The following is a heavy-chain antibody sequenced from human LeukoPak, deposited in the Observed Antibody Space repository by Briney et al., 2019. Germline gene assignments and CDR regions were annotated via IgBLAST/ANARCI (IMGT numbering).Heavy chain of an antibody. V-gene: IGHV3-9*01. Sequence: DRSLRLSCVGSGFSLDDYAMHWVRQAPGKGLEWVSSISWDSGNAAYADSVKGRFTISRDNAKNSLYLQMNSLRPEDTAFYYCIKDMGFDLLKDAFDMWGRGTLVTVSS. CDR3: IKDMGFDLLKDAFDM. CDR1: GFSLDDYA. CDR2: ISWDSGNA. J-gene: IGHJ3*02. D-gene: IGHD3-9*01.